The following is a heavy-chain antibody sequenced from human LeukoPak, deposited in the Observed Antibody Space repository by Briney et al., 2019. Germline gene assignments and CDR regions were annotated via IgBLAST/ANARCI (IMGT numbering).Heavy chain of an antibody. Sequence: PGGSLRLSCAASGFTFSSYEMNWVRQAPGKGLEWVSHSSSSGSTIYYAGSVKGRFTIARDNAKNSVYLQMNSLRAEDTAVYYCARGSLHSAYGFDYWAQGTLVTVSS. V-gene: IGHV3-48*03. D-gene: IGHD5-12*01. CDR1: GFTFSSYE. J-gene: IGHJ4*02. CDR3: ARGSLHSAYGFDY. CDR2: SSSSGSTI.